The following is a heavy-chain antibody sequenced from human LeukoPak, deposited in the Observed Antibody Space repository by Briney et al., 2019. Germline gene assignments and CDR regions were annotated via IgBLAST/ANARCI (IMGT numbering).Heavy chain of an antibody. V-gene: IGHV4-59*08. CDR1: GGSISSHY. CDR2: IYYSGST. D-gene: IGHD3-9*01. Sequence: SETLSLTCTVSGGSISSHYWSWIRQPPGEGLEWIGYIYYSGSTNYNPSLKSRVTISVDTSKNQFSLKLSSVTAADTAVYYCARLMIPDILTGYYYYGMDVWGQGTTVTVSS. J-gene: IGHJ6*02. CDR3: ARLMIPDILTGYYYYGMDV.